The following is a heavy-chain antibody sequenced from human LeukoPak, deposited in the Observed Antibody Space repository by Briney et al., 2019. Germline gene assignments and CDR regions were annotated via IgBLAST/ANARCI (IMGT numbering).Heavy chain of an antibody. J-gene: IGHJ4*02. CDR1: GFTFGDYA. Sequence: GGSLRLSCTASGFTFGDYAMSWVRQAPGKGLEWVGFIRSKAYGGTTEYAASVKGRFTISRDDSKSIAYLQMNSLRAEDTAVYYCARDRPYGSGNGPMGYWGQGTLVTVSS. CDR2: IRSKAYGGTT. CDR3: ARDRPYGSGNGPMGY. D-gene: IGHD3-10*01. V-gene: IGHV3-49*04.